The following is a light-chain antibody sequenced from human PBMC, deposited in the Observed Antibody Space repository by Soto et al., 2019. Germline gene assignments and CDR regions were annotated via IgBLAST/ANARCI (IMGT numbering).Light chain of an antibody. J-gene: IGKJ1*01. V-gene: IGKV1-5*03. CDR3: QQYNYNWT. CDR2: KAS. CDR1: QSISSW. Sequence: DIQMTQSPSTLSASVGDRVTITCRASQSISSWLAWYQQKPGQAPKLLIYKASTLQSGVPSRLSGSGSGTEFTLAISSLHPDDSATYYCQQYNYNWTFGQGTKVDIK.